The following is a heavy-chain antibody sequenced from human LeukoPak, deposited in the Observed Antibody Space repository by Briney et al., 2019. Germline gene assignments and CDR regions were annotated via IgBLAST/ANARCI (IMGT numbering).Heavy chain of an antibody. Sequence: PGGSLRLSCTASGFSFSGHWMHWARQLPGKGLVWVSRISPTGSTTGYADSVKGRFTVSRDNAKNTLYLQVNNLRAEDTAVYYCARGPNSNWSGLDLWGQGTLLTVSS. V-gene: IGHV3-74*01. D-gene: IGHD6-6*01. J-gene: IGHJ5*02. CDR1: GFSFSGHW. CDR2: ISPTGSTT. CDR3: ARGPNSNWSGLDL.